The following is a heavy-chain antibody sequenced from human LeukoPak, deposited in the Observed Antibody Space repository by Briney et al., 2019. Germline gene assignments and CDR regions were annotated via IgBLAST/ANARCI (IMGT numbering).Heavy chain of an antibody. V-gene: IGHV1-2*02. CDR2: ISPASGAT. CDR3: LNEHGG. J-gene: IGHJ4*02. D-gene: IGHD1-1*01. Sequence: ASVSVSCKASGYTFTGSFMHWVRQAPGQGFEWIGWISPASGATKYAQNFQGRVTLTTDTSITTAYMELSSLTSDDTASYYCLNEHGGWGQGTPVTVSS. CDR1: GYTFTGSF.